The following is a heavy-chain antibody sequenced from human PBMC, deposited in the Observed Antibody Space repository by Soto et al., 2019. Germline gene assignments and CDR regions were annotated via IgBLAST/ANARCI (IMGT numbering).Heavy chain of an antibody. CDR2: INPNSGGT. J-gene: IGHJ4*02. CDR1: GYTFTGNY. CDR3: ARADYGDYFFGGS. Sequence: ASVKVSCKASGYTFTGNYMHWVRQAPGQGLEWMGWINPNSGGTNYAQKFQGWVTMTRDTSISTAYMELSRLRSDDTAVYYCARADYGDYFFGGSWGQGTLVNVS. V-gene: IGHV1-2*04. D-gene: IGHD4-17*01.